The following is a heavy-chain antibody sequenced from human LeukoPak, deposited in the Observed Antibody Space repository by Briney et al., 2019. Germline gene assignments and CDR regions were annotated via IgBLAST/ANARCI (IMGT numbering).Heavy chain of an antibody. CDR2: IWYDGSNK. V-gene: IGHV3-33*01. D-gene: IGHD2-2*01. Sequence: GGCLRLSCAASGFTFSSYGMHWVGPAAGKGVEGVAVIWYDGSNKYYADSVKGRFTISRDNSKHTLYLQMNSLRAEDTAVYYCARDIGLAVVVPAALDYWGQGTLVTVSS. CDR1: GFTFSSYG. J-gene: IGHJ4*02. CDR3: ARDIGLAVVVPAALDY.